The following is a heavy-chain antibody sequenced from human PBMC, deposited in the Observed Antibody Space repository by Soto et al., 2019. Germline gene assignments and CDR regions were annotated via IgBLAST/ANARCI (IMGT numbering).Heavy chain of an antibody. CDR1: GFTVSSNY. J-gene: IGHJ4*02. CDR3: AREARGSGFFDY. V-gene: IGHV3-53*04. CDR2: IYSGGST. D-gene: IGHD3-10*01. Sequence: GGSLRLSCAASGFTVSSNYMSWVRQAPGKGLEWVSVIYSGGSTYYADSVKGRFTISRHNSKNMLYLQMNSLRAEDTAVYYCAREARGSGFFDYWGQGTLVTVSS.